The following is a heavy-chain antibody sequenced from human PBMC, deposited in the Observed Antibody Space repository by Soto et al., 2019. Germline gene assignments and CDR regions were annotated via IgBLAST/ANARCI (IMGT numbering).Heavy chain of an antibody. CDR2: ISNDGSNE. CDR1: GFTFRWFG. D-gene: IGHD2-2*01. J-gene: IGHJ6*02. CDR3: ATLTYCSSASCPNYYYVMDV. Sequence: VGSLRLSCAGSGFTFRWFGMNWVRQAPGKGLEWVARISNDGSNEYYVDSVKGRFTISRDNPKNTLFLQMNSLRAEDTAVYYCATLTYCSSASCPNYYYVMDVWGQGTTVTVSS. V-gene: IGHV3-30*03.